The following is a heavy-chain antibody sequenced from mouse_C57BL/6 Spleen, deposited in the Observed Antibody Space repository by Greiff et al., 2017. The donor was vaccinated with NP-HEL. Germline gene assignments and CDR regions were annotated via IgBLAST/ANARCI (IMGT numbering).Heavy chain of an antibody. J-gene: IGHJ4*01. CDR3: ARRAYYSNSYAMDY. V-gene: IGHV1-20*01. D-gene: IGHD2-5*01. CDR2: INPYNGDT. Sequence: VQLQQSGPALVKPGDSVKISCKASGYSFTGYFMNWVMQSHGKSLEWIGRINPYNGDTFYNQKFKGKATLTVDKSSSTAHMELRSLTSEDSAVYYCARRAYYSNSYAMDYWGQGTSVTVSS. CDR1: GYSFTGYF.